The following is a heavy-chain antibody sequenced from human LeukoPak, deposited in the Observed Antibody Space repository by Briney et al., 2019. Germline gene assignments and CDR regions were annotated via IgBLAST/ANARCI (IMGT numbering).Heavy chain of an antibody. J-gene: IGHJ3*02. CDR2: IYTSGST. V-gene: IGHV4-4*07. CDR3: ARESPDRSIVGATGRAFHI. Sequence: SETLSLTCTASGGSISSYYWSWIRQPARKGLEWIGRIYTSGSTNYNPSLKSRVTMSVDTSKNQFSLNLTSVTAADTAVYYCARESPDRSIVGATGRAFHIWGQGTVVTVSS. CDR1: GGSISSYY. D-gene: IGHD1-26*01.